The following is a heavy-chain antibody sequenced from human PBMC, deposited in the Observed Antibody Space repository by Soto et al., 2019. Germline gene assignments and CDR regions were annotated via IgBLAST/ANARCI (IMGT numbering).Heavy chain of an antibody. J-gene: IGHJ4*02. CDR2: IISSGSTI. V-gene: IGHV3-48*02. CDR1: GFTFSNYS. CDR3: ARGTKGGSHPL. D-gene: IGHD6-13*01. Sequence: HPGGSLRLSCVGSGFTFSNYSMNWVRQAPGKGLEWVSYIISSGSTIYYADSVKGRITISRDNAKNTLYLRMNSLRDEDAAVYYCARGTKGGSHPLWGQGTLVTVSS.